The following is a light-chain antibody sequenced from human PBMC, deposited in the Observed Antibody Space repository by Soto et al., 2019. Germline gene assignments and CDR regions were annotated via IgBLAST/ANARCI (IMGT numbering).Light chain of an antibody. Sequence: IQMTQSPSSLSASVRDRVTITCRASQSISSYLNWYQQKPGKAPKLLIYAASSLQSGVPSRFSGSGSGTDFTLTVSSLQPEDFATYFCQQSYSTPRTFGQGTKVE. CDR2: AAS. CDR1: QSISSY. CDR3: QQSYSTPRT. J-gene: IGKJ1*01. V-gene: IGKV1-39*01.